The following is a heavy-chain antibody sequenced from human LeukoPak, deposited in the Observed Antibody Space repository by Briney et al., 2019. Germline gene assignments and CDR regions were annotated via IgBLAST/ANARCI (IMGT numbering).Heavy chain of an antibody. CDR1: GYYISSGYY. V-gene: IGHV4-38-2*01. Sequence: SETLSLTCAVSGYYISSGYYWGWIRQPPGKGLEWIGSIYHSGSTYYNPSLKSRVTISVDTSKNQFSLKLSSVTAADTAVYYCARLAGTFDYWGQGTLVTVSS. J-gene: IGHJ4*02. CDR2: IYHSGST. D-gene: IGHD6-13*01. CDR3: ARLAGTFDY.